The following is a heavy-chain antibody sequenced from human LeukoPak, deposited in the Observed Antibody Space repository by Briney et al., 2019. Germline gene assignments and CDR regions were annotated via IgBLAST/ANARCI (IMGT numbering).Heavy chain of an antibody. CDR1: GFSPFTRGGG. CDR2: VYWNGEK. Sequence: SGPTLMNPTETLTLTCNFSGFSPFTRGGGVGWIRQPPGKALEWLSLVYWNGEKRYRPSLKDRLTITQDTSTNQVVLTMTNMDPLDTGTYYCARLFDILAGYEFGAWGQGILVTVSS. J-gene: IGHJ5*02. V-gene: IGHV2-5*01. CDR3: ARLFDILAGYEFGA. D-gene: IGHD3-9*01.